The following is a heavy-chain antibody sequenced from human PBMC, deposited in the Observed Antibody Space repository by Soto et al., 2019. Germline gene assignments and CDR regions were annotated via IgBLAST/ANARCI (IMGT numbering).Heavy chain of an antibody. J-gene: IGHJ6*03. CDR1: GFTFSSYG. CDR3: AKGGLLMVRGAIHPPYYYYYYMDV. Sequence: GGSLRLSCAASGFTFSSYGMHWVRQAPGKGLEWVAVISYDGSNKYYADSVKGRFTISRDNSKNTLYLQMNSLRAEDTAVYYCAKGGLLMVRGAIHPPYYYYYYMDVWGKGTTVTVSS. D-gene: IGHD3-10*01. CDR2: ISYDGSNK. V-gene: IGHV3-30*18.